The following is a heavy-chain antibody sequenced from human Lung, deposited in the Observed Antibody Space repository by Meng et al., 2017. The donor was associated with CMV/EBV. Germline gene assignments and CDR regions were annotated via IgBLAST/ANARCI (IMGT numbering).Heavy chain of an antibody. Sequence: SGXXLVXPTETLTPTCTVSGFSLSNARMGVSWIRQPPGKALEWLAHIFSNDEKSYSTSLKSRLTISKDTSKSQVVLTMTNMDPVDTATYYCARIPAAIGGYYYYGMDVXGQGXTVTVSS. D-gene: IGHD2-2*02. CDR1: GFSLSNARMG. CDR3: ARIPAAIGGYYYYGMDV. CDR2: IFSNDEK. V-gene: IGHV2-26*01. J-gene: IGHJ6*02.